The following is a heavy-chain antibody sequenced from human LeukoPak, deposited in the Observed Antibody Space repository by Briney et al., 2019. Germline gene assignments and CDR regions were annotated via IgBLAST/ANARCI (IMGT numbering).Heavy chain of an antibody. Sequence: PGGSLRLSCVASGFTFSSYGMHWVRQAPGKGLEWVAVISYDGSNKYYADSVKGRFTISRDNSKNTLYLQMNSLRAEDTAVYYCAKSLYFHWGQGTLVTVSS. CDR1: GFTFSSYG. CDR3: AKSLYFH. D-gene: IGHD3-9*01. CDR2: ISYDGSNK. V-gene: IGHV3-30*18. J-gene: IGHJ4*02.